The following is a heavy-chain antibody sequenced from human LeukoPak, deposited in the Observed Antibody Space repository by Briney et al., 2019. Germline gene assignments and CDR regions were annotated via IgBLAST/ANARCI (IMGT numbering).Heavy chain of an antibody. V-gene: IGHV1-18*01. Sequence: GASVNVSSKASGYTFTNYGISWVGQAPGQGLEWMGWISAYNGNTNYAQKLQGRVTMTTDTSTSTAYMELRSLRSDDTAVYYCARCCGPASTYMTGIAAAGADYWGQGTLVTVSS. J-gene: IGHJ4*02. D-gene: IGHD6-13*01. CDR1: GYTFTNYG. CDR3: ARCCGPASTYMTGIAAAGADY. CDR2: ISAYNGNT.